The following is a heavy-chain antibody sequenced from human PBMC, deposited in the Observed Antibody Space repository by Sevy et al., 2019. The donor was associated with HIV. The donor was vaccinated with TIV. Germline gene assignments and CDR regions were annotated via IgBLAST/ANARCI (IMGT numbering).Heavy chain of an antibody. Sequence: GGSLRLSCAASGFTFDDYAMHWVRQAPGKGLEWVSGISWNSGSIGYADSVKGRFTISRDNAKNSLYLQMNSLRAEDRALYYGAKAPRGYYYGSGRFYFDCWGQGTLVTVSS. D-gene: IGHD3-10*01. CDR1: GFTFDDYA. J-gene: IGHJ4*02. CDR3: AKAPRGYYYGSGRFYFDC. CDR2: ISWNSGSI. V-gene: IGHV3-9*01.